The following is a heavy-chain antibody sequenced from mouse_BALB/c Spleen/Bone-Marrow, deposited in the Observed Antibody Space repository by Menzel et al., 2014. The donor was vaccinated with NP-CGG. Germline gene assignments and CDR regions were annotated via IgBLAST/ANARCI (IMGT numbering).Heavy chain of an antibody. CDR1: GYAFTSYN. CDR3: ARENYGSSPAY. Sequence: LVESGPELVKPGASVKVSCKASGYAFTSYNMYWVKQSHGKSLEWIGHIDPYNGGTSYNQKFKGKATLTVDKSSSTAYMNLNSLTSEDSAVYYCARENYGSSPAYWGQGTLVTVSA. D-gene: IGHD1-1*01. J-gene: IGHJ3*01. CDR2: IDPYNGGT. V-gene: IGHV1S135*01.